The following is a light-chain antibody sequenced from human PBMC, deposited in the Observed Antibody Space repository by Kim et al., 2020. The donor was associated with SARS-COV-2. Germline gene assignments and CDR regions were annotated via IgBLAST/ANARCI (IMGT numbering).Light chain of an antibody. Sequence: SSELTQDPAVSVALGQTVRITCQRDSLRSYYATWYHQKPGQAPILVIYGKNNRPSGIPDRFSGSSSGNTASLTITGTQAGDEADYYCNSRDSNDNVVFGGGTKLTVL. V-gene: IGLV3-19*01. J-gene: IGLJ2*01. CDR1: SLRSYY. CDR2: GKN. CDR3: NSRDSNDNVV.